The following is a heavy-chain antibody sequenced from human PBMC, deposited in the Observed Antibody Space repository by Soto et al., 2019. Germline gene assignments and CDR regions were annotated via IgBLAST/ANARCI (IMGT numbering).Heavy chain of an antibody. CDR2: ISGGGSNT. J-gene: IGHJ4*02. D-gene: IGHD4-4*01. CDR1: GFPVSSYV. CDR3: AKDSNKYSSSLRGRYFDY. Sequence: GALGLSCAASGFPVSSYVMAWVRQAPGKGLEWVSGISGGGSNTFYADSAKGRFTISRDNSKNTLLLQMNSLGAEDTAVYYCAKDSNKYSSSLRGRYFDYWGQG. V-gene: IGHV3-23*01.